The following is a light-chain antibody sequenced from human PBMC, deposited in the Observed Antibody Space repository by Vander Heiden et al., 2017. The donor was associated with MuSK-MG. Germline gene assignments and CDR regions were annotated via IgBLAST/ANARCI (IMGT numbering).Light chain of an antibody. CDR2: EAT. V-gene: IGLV2-23*01. CDR3: CSYATGDTLL. CDR1: SSDVGRYKL. J-gene: IGLJ3*02. Sequence: QSALTQPASVSESPGQSLTISCTGPSSDVGRYKLVSWYQQQPGKAPRLLIYEATRRPSGVSHRFSGSKAGNTASLTISGLQAEDEADYYCCSYATGDTLLFGGGTRLTVL.